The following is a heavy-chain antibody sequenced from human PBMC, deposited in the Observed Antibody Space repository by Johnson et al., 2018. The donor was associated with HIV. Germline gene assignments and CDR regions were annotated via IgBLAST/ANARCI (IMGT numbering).Heavy chain of an antibody. CDR2: ISYDGSNK. V-gene: IGHV3-30-3*01. J-gene: IGHJ3*02. D-gene: IGHD5-24*01. CDR3: AKDIGDGYNRWGAFDI. Sequence: QVQLVESGGGVVQPGRSLRLSCAASGFTFSSYAMHWVRQAPGKGLEWVAVISYDGSNKYYADSVKGRFTVSRDNSKNTLYLQMNSLRAEDTAVYYCAKDIGDGYNRWGAFDIWGQGTMVTVSS. CDR1: GFTFSSYA.